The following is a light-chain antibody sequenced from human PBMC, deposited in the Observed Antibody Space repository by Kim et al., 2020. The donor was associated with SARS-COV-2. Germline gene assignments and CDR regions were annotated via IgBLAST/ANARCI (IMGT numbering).Light chain of an antibody. CDR1: NLAAKT. V-gene: IGLV3-21*02. CDR3: QVWDSTNDHPV. J-gene: IGLJ2*01. CDR2: YDR. Sequence: SGQTARIPCGGNNLAAKTVHCYHQRPGQLPVLVVYYDRDRPSGIPERFSGSNSGNTATLTISRVEAGDEADYYCQVWDSTNDHPVFGGGTQLTVL.